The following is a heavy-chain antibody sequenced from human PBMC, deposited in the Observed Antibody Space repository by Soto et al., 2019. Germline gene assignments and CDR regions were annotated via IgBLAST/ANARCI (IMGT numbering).Heavy chain of an antibody. J-gene: IGHJ5*02. CDR1: GFTFSSYS. V-gene: IGHV3-21*01. Sequence: GGSLRLSCAASGFTFSSYSMNWVRQAPGKGLEWVSSISSSSSYIYYADSVKGRFTISRDNAKNSLYLQMNSLRAEDTAVYYCARDFLGYCSSTSCHANWFDPWGQGTLVTVSS. CDR2: ISSSSSYI. CDR3: ARDFLGYCSSTSCHANWFDP. D-gene: IGHD2-2*01.